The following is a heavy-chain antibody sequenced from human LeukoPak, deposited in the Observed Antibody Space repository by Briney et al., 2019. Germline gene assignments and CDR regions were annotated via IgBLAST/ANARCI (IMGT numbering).Heavy chain of an antibody. CDR3: ARRTFLYVFDP. J-gene: IGHJ5*02. V-gene: IGHV1-8*03. D-gene: IGHD3-16*01. CDR2: MNPNSGNT. Sequence: ASVKVSCKASGGTFSSYAISWVRQATGQGLEWMGWMNPNSGNTGYAQKFQGRVTITRNTSISTAYMELSSLRSEDTAVYYCARRTFLYVFDPWGQGTLVTVSS. CDR1: GGTFSSYA.